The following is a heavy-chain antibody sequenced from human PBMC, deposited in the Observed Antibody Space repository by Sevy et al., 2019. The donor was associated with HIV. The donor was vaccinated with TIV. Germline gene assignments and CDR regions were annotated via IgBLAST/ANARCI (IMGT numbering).Heavy chain of an antibody. CDR3: ARDPGFWYFDL. CDR1: GFSFSGYS. D-gene: IGHD7-27*01. J-gene: IGHJ2*01. CDR2: ISTSSSSI. V-gene: IGHV3-48*02. Sequence: GGSLRLSCAASGFSFSGYSMNWVRQAPGKGLEWVSYISTSSSSIRYADSMKGRFTVSRDNAKNSLYLQMNNLSDEDTAIYYCARDPGFWYFDLWGRGTLVTVSS.